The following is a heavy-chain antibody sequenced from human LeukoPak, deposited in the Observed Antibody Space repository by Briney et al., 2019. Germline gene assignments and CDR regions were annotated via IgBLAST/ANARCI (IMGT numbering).Heavy chain of an antibody. D-gene: IGHD5-18*01. J-gene: IGHJ6*02. Sequence: PGGSLRLSCTASGFTLSSYAMSWVRQAPGEGLEWVSTISGSADNTNYADSVKGRFTISRDNAKNSLYLQMNSLRAEDTAVYYCARDDTAMVDYYYYGMDVWGQGTTVTVSS. CDR1: GFTLSSYA. CDR3: ARDDTAMVDYYYYGMDV. CDR2: ISGSADNT. V-gene: IGHV3-21*01.